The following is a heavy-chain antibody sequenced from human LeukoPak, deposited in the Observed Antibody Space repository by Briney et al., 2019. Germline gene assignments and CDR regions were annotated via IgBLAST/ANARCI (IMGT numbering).Heavy chain of an antibody. V-gene: IGHV3-33*01. CDR1: GFTFSSYG. J-gene: IGHJ4*02. CDR3: ARRKYYYDSSGYSLDY. CDR2: IWYDGSNK. D-gene: IGHD3-22*01. Sequence: PGGSLRLSCAASGFTFSSYGMHWVRQAPGKGLVWVAVIWYDGSNKYYADSVKGRFTISRDNSKNTLYLQMNSLRAEDTAVYYCARRKYYYDSSGYSLDYWGQGTLVTVSS.